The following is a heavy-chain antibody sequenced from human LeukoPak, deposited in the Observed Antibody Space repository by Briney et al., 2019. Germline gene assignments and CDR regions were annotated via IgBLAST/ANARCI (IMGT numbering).Heavy chain of an antibody. Sequence: GGSLRLSFAASGFTFSSYAMNWVRKAPGKGLEWVSAISASGDSTYYADSVKGRFTISRDNAKNSLYLQMNSLRAEDTAVYYCAELGITMIGGVWGKGTTVTISS. CDR2: ISASGDST. D-gene: IGHD3-10*02. V-gene: IGHV3-23*01. J-gene: IGHJ6*04. CDR3: AELGITMIGGV. CDR1: GFTFSSYA.